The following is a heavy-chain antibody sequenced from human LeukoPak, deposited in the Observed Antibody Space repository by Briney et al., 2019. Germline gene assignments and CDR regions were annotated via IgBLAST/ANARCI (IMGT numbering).Heavy chain of an antibody. CDR2: ISYDGSNK. CDR3: AKDQYSSGWSGVDI. CDR1: GFTLSSYG. V-gene: IGHV3-30*18. D-gene: IGHD6-19*01. Sequence: PGGSLRLSCAASGFTLSSYGMHWVRQAPGKGLEWVAVISYDGSNKYYADSVKGRFTISRDNSKNTLYPQMNSLRAVDTAVYYCAKDQYSSGWSGVDIWGQGTMVTVSS. J-gene: IGHJ3*02.